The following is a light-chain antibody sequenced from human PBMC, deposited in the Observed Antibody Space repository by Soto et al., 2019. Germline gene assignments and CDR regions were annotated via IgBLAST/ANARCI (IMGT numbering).Light chain of an antibody. V-gene: IGKV1-5*03. CDR2: KAS. CDR1: PTISSW. CDR3: QHYNSYSES. Sequence: DIQMPQSPSTLSGSVGDRVTITCRASPTISSWLAWYQQKPGKAPKLLIYKASTLKSGVPSRFSGSGSGTEFTLTISSLQPDDCATYYCQHYNSYSESFGQGTQVESK. J-gene: IGKJ1*01.